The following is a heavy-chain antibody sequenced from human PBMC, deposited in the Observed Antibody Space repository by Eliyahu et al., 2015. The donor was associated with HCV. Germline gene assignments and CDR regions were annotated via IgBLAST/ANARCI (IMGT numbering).Heavy chain of an antibody. Sequence: EVQLLESGGGLVQPGGSLRLSCAASGFXFSXXAMSWVRQAPGKGLEGVSAISGSGGSTYYADSVKGRFTISRDNSKNTLYLQMNSLRAEDTAVYYCAKEYYYDSSGYYLSYFDYWGQGTLVTVSS. D-gene: IGHD3-22*01. CDR3: AKEYYYDSSGYYLSYFDY. J-gene: IGHJ4*02. CDR1: GFXFSXXA. CDR2: ISGSGGST. V-gene: IGHV3-23*01.